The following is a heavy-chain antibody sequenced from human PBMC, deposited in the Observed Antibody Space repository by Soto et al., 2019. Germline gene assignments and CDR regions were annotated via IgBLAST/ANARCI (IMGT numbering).Heavy chain of an antibody. CDR2: ILYTGSP. CDR3: ARIGGLMVRGVENWFAP. Sequence: QLQLQESGPGLVKPSETLSLSCTVSGGSISRSIYNGGWIRQPRGKGGEGIGSILYTGSPNYNPCLTSRVSVSVDTAKNQFSLRLPSVTAADTAVYYCARIGGLMVRGVENWFAPWGQGILVTVSS. J-gene: IGHJ5*02. V-gene: IGHV4-39*01. CDR1: GGSISRSIYN. D-gene: IGHD3-10*01.